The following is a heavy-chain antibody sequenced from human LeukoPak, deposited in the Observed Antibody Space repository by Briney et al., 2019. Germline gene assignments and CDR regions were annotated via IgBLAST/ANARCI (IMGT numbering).Heavy chain of an antibody. J-gene: IGHJ4*02. CDR1: GFTFSDYY. Sequence: PGGSLRLSCAASGFTFSDYYMSWIRQAPGKGLEWVSYISSSGSTIYYADSVKGRFTISRDNAKNSLCLQMNSLRAEDTALYYCAKDRRYSSGWYFDYWGQGTLATVSS. CDR2: ISSSGSTI. CDR3: AKDRRYSSGWYFDY. D-gene: IGHD6-19*01. V-gene: IGHV3-11*01.